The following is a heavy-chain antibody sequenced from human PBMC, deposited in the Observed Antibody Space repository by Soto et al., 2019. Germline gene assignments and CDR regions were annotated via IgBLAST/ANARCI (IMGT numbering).Heavy chain of an antibody. CDR3: ARDEDIVVVPAARGFDY. V-gene: IGHV1-3*01. D-gene: IGHD2-2*01. CDR1: GDACTSSA. CDR2: INAGNGNT. J-gene: IGHJ4*02. Sequence: ASVKPTWKACGDACTSSARRWVRHSPGQRLEWMGWINAGNGNTKYSQKFQGRVTITRDTSASTAYMELSSLRSEDTAVYYCARDEDIVVVPAARGFDYWGQGTLVTVSS.